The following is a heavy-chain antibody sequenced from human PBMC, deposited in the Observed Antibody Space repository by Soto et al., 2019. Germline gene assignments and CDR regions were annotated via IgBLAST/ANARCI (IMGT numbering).Heavy chain of an antibody. CDR2: ISGSGGST. V-gene: IGHV3-23*01. Sequence: GGSLRLSCAASGFTFSSYAMSWVRQAPGKWLEWVSAISGSGGSTYYADSVKGRFTISRDNSKNTLYLQMNSLRAEDTAVYYCAKDHVLDYGDQSYYFDYWGQGTLVTVSS. CDR3: AKDHVLDYGDQSYYFDY. J-gene: IGHJ4*02. CDR1: GFTFSSYA. D-gene: IGHD4-17*01.